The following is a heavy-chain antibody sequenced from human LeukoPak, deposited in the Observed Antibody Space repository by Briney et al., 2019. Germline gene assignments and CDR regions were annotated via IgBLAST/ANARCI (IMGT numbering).Heavy chain of an antibody. V-gene: IGHV3-64D*09. Sequence: GGSLRLSCSASGFTFSSFAMHWVRQAPGKGLEYVAAISRNGGSTYYADSVKGRFTISRDNSKNTLYLQMSSLRAEDTAVYLCVKDLRSDFMGVLSRYLSYWGQGTLATVSS. D-gene: IGHD2/OR15-2a*01. CDR2: ISRNGGST. J-gene: IGHJ4*02. CDR3: VKDLRSDFMGVLSRYLSY. CDR1: GFTFSSFA.